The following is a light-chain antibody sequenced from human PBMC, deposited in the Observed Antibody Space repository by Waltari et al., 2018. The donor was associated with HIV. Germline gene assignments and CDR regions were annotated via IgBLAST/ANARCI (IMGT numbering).Light chain of an antibody. CDR2: GAS. J-gene: IGKJ5*01. Sequence: DIQMTQSPSSLSASVGVRVTITCRASQNIDSSLNWYQQTPGKAPKLLIFGASNLQSGVPSRFTGSRSGTDFTLTVSSLQPEDFTTYYYQQTYKTPHTFGQGTRLEIK. CDR1: QNIDSS. V-gene: IGKV1-39*01. CDR3: QQTYKTPHT.